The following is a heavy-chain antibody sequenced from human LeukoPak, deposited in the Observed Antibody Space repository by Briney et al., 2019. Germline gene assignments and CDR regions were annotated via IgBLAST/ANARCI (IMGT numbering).Heavy chain of an antibody. CDR3: ARDWYFDL. Sequence: DSVKGRFAISRDNSKNTLFLQMNSLRAADTAVYYCARDWYFDLWGRGTLVTVSS. J-gene: IGHJ2*01. V-gene: IGHV3-30*09.